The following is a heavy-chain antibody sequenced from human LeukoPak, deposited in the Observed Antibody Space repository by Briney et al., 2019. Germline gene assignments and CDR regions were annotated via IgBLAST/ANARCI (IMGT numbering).Heavy chain of an antibody. D-gene: IGHD3-3*01. CDR1: HFNISTYA. Sequence: GGSLRLSCAASHFNISTYALNWVRQAPGKGLEWVSSISRTSNYIYYADSVKGRFTISRDNSKNTLYLQMNSLRAEDTAVYYCAKFSRITIFGVVIDHFDYWGQGTLVTVSS. CDR3: AKFSRITIFGVVIDHFDY. V-gene: IGHV3-21*04. CDR2: ISRTSNYI. J-gene: IGHJ4*02.